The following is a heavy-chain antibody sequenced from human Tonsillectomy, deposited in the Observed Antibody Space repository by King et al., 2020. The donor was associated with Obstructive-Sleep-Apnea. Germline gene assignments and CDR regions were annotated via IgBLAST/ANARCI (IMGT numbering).Heavy chain of an antibody. CDR1: GFTFDRHA. V-gene: IGHV3-9*01. D-gene: IGHD2-15*01. Sequence: VQLVESGGGLVQPGMSLRLSCSMSGFTFDRHAMHWVRQAPGKGLEWVSGFSLDTDGRGYADSVKGRFTVSRDYDKNSVHLEMNSLREEDTAVYYSGRDDSPGGLGYWGQGTLVTVSS. CDR3: GRDDSPGGLGY. CDR2: FSLDTDGR. J-gene: IGHJ4*02.